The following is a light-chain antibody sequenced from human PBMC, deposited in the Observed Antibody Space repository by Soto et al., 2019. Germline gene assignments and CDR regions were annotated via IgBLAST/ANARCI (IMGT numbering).Light chain of an antibody. Sequence: IRMTQSPSSLSASTGDRVTITCRASQGINSYLAWFQQNPGRAPKLLIYATSTLQSGVPSRFSGSASGTDFTLTISYLQSEDFATYYCQQYYSYPYTFGQGTKLEIK. CDR1: QGINSY. V-gene: IGKV1-8*01. CDR2: ATS. J-gene: IGKJ2*01. CDR3: QQYYSYPYT.